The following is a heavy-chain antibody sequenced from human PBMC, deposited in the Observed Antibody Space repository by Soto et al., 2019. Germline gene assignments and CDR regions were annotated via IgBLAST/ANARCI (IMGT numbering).Heavy chain of an antibody. Sequence: ASVKVSCKASGYTFINNAINWVRQAPGQGLEWMGWISTENGNTNYAQNLQGRVILTRDRSTNTAYMELRSLRPEDTATYYCVKDTPAWRQVWGYDYWGQGALVTVSS. J-gene: IGHJ4*02. CDR1: GYTFINNA. D-gene: IGHD5-18*01. CDR3: VKDTPAWRQVWGYDY. V-gene: IGHV1-18*04. CDR2: ISTENGNT.